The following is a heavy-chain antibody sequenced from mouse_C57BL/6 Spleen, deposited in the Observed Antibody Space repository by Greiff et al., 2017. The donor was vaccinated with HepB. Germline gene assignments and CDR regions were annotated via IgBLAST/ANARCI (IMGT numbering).Heavy chain of an antibody. CDR3: ARRDTTVVEGTWFAY. D-gene: IGHD1-1*01. Sequence: VQLQQSGGDLVKPGGSLKLSCAASGFTFSSYGMSWVRQTPDKRLEWVATISSGGSYTYYPDSVKGRFTISRDNAKNTLYLQMSSLKSEDTAMYYCARRDTTVVEGTWFAYWGQGTLVTVSA. J-gene: IGHJ3*01. V-gene: IGHV5-6*01. CDR2: ISSGGSYT. CDR1: GFTFSSYG.